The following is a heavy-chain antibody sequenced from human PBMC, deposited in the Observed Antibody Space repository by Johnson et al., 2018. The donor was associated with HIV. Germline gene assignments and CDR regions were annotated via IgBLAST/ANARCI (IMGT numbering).Heavy chain of an antibody. CDR3: ARAVTPFGDWEAFDI. J-gene: IGHJ3*02. Sequence: QVLLVESGGGVVQPGGSLRLSCAASGFTFDDYGMSWVRQAPGKGLEWVAVISYDGSNKYYADSVKGRFTISRDNSKNTLYLQMNSLRAEDTAVYYCARAVTPFGDWEAFDIWGQGTMVTVSS. V-gene: IGHV3-30*03. D-gene: IGHD3-10*01. CDR1: GFTFDDYG. CDR2: ISYDGSNK.